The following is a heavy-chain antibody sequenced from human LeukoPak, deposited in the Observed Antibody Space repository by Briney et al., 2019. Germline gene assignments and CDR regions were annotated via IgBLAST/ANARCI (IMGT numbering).Heavy chain of an antibody. J-gene: IGHJ4*02. D-gene: IGHD6-19*01. V-gene: IGHV3-23*01. CDR2: ISGSGGST. CDR3: APRSVAGTDGDY. CDR1: GFTFSSYA. Sequence: PGGSLRLSCAASGFTFSSYAMSWVRQAPGKGLEWVSAISGSGGSTYYADSVKGRFTISRDNSKNTLSLQMNSLRAEETAVYYCAPRSVAGTDGDYWGQGTLVTVSP.